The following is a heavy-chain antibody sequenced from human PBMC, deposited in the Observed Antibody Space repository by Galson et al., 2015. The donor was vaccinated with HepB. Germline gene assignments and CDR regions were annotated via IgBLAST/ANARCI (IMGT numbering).Heavy chain of an antibody. Sequence: SLRLSCAASGFTVSSNHMSWVRQAPGKGLEWVSVIYSGGSTYYADSVKGRFTISRDNSKNTLYLQMNSLRAEDTAVYYCARGYDFWSGYGLVDGMDVWGQGTTVTVSS. J-gene: IGHJ6*02. D-gene: IGHD3-3*01. CDR3: ARGYDFWSGYGLVDGMDV. CDR2: IYSGGST. V-gene: IGHV3-53*01. CDR1: GFTVSSNH.